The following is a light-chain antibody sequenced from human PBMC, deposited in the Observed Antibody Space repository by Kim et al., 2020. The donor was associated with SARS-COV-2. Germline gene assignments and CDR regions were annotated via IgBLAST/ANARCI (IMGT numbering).Light chain of an antibody. CDR3: QQYLSSSPSVS. V-gene: IGKV1-5*01. CDR2: YVS. Sequence: VGDKVPITCRASENIDRWLAWYQQKPGKAPKLLIYYVSSLESGVPSRFSGSGSGTEFTLTISSLQPDDFATYFCQQYLSSSPSVSFGGGTKVDIK. CDR1: ENIDRW. J-gene: IGKJ4*01.